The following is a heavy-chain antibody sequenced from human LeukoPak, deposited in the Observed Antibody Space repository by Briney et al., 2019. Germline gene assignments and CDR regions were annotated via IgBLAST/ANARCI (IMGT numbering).Heavy chain of an antibody. CDR3: ARGHRVCSGGSCHGDY. D-gene: IGHD2-15*01. J-gene: IGHJ4*02. CDR2: ISYDGSNK. Sequence: PGGSLRLSCAASGFTFSSYAMHWVRQAPGKGLEWVAVISYDGSNKYYADSVKGRFTISRDNSKNTLYLQMNSLRAEDTAVYYCARGHRVCSGGSCHGDYWGQGTLVTVSS. CDR1: GFTFSSYA. V-gene: IGHV3-30-3*01.